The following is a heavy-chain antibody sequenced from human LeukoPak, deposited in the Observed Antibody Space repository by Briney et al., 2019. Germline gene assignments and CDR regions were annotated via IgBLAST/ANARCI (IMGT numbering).Heavy chain of an antibody. D-gene: IGHD3-10*01. Sequence: SEALSLTCTVSGGSMSGFFWTWIRQPPGRELEWIGSIYYSGSSTKYNPSLKSRVTISVDTSKSQFSLNLDSATAADTAVYYCARTSRHFYGSGTNLTPWPASMDVWGQGTTVTVPS. CDR1: GGSMSGFF. CDR3: ARTSRHFYGSGTNLTPWPASMDV. J-gene: IGHJ6*02. CDR2: IYYSGSST. V-gene: IGHV4-59*01.